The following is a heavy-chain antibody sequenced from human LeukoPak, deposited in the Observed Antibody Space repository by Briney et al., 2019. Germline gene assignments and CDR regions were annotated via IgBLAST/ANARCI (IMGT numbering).Heavy chain of an antibody. Sequence: SETMSLTCAVYGGSFSGYYWSWIRQPPGKGLEWIGEINHSGSTNYNPSLKSRVTISVDTSKNQFSLKLSSVTAADTAVYYCARGRSGWNFDYWGQGTLVTVSS. V-gene: IGHV4-34*01. D-gene: IGHD6-19*01. J-gene: IGHJ4*02. CDR2: INHSGST. CDR1: GGSFSGYY. CDR3: ARGRSGWNFDY.